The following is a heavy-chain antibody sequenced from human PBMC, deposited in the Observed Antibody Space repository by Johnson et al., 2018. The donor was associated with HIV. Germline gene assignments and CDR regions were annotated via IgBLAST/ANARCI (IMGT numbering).Heavy chain of an antibody. Sequence: VQLVESGGGLVQPGGSLRLSCAASGFTFSSYAMSWVRQTPGKGLEWVANINVDGREKYYVDSVEGRFTISRDNAKNSLYLQMNSLRAEDTALYYCARDRVGSGGKGSFDIWGQGTMVTVSS. V-gene: IGHV3-7*03. D-gene: IGHD4-23*01. J-gene: IGHJ3*02. CDR3: ARDRVGSGGKGSFDI. CDR1: GFTFSSYA. CDR2: INVDGREK.